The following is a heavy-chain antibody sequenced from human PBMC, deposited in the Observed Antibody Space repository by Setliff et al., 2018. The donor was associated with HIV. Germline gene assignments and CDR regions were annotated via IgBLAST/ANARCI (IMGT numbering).Heavy chain of an antibody. CDR3: ARGGEEGNMITGALDV. J-gene: IGHJ3*01. CDR2: VSPSIGNS. Sequence: ASVKVSCKASGYSFTKYEINWVRQVPGQGLEWLGWVSPSIGNSDFAQRFKGRISLTTDTSIRTAYMELRGLKSDDTAVYFCARGGEEGNMITGALDVWGQGSLVTVSS. V-gene: IGHV1-8*01. D-gene: IGHD3-16*01. CDR1: GYSFTKYE.